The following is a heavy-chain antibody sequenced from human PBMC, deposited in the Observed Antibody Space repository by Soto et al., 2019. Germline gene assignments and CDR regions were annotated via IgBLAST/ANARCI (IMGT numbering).Heavy chain of an antibody. CDR1: GGTFSSYA. D-gene: IGHD1-26*01. J-gene: IGHJ6*01. CDR3: ARVGVGATRWDYYYGRDV. CDR2: IIPIFGTA. V-gene: IGHV1-69*06. Sequence: QVQLVQSGTEVKKPGSSVKVSCKASGGTFSSYAISWVRQAPGQGLEWMGGIIPIFGTANYAQKFQGRVTITGDKSTSKSCMELSSLRSDYTAVYYCARVGVGATRWDYYYGRDVWGQGTTVTDSS.